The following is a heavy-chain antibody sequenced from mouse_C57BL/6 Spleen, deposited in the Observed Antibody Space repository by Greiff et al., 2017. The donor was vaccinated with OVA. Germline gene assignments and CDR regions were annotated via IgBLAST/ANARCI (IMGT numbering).Heavy chain of an antibody. Sequence: QVQLQQSGAELVRPGASVTLSCKASGYTFTDYEMHWVKQTPVHGLEWIGAIDPETGGTAYNQKFKGKAILTADKSSSTAYMELRSLTSEDSAVYYCTRLDHYYGSSHFDYWGQGTTLTVSS. D-gene: IGHD1-1*01. J-gene: IGHJ2*01. V-gene: IGHV1-15*01. CDR1: GYTFTDYE. CDR2: IDPETGGT. CDR3: TRLDHYYGSSHFDY.